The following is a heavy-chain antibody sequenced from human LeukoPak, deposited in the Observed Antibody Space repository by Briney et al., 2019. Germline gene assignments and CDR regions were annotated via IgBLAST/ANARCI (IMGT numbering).Heavy chain of an antibody. D-gene: IGHD4-17*01. V-gene: IGHV1-18*01. CDR3: AREGGTATRNAFDI. J-gene: IGHJ3*02. Sequence: ASVKVSCKASGYTFTNYGISWVRQAPGQGLEWMGWISPYNGNTNYAQKLQDRVTLTSDTSTSTAYMELGSLRSDDTAVYYCAREGGTATRNAFDIWGQGTMVTVSS. CDR2: ISPYNGNT. CDR1: GYTFTNYG.